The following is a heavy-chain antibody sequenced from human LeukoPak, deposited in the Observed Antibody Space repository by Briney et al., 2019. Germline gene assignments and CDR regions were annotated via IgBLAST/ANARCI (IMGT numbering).Heavy chain of an antibody. Sequence: GGSLRLSCAASGFTFSSYAMSWVRQAPGKGLEWVSAISGSGGSTYYADSVKGRFTISRDNSKNTLYLQMNSLRAEDTAVYYSAKDQVYIAVAVNFDYWGQGTLVTVYS. D-gene: IGHD6-19*01. CDR3: AKDQVYIAVAVNFDY. CDR1: GFTFSSYA. CDR2: ISGSGGST. J-gene: IGHJ4*02. V-gene: IGHV3-23*01.